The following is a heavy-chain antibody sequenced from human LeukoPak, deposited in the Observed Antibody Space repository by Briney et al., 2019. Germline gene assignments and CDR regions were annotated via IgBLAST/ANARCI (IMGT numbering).Heavy chain of an antibody. CDR3: ARHIFLDYFDY. Sequence: SETLCLTCTVSGGSISSSSYYWGWVRQPPGKGLEWIGTIYYSGSTYYNPSLKSRVTISVDTSKNQFSLKLSSVTATDTAVYYCARHIFLDYFDYWGQGTLVTVSS. V-gene: IGHV4-39*01. D-gene: IGHD2-21*01. CDR2: IYYSGST. J-gene: IGHJ4*02. CDR1: GGSISSSSYY.